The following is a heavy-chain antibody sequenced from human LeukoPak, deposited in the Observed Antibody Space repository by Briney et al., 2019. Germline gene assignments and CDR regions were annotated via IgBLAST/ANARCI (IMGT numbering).Heavy chain of an antibody. CDR2: ISYGGNT. V-gene: IGHV4-31*03. J-gene: IGHJ4*02. D-gene: IGHD5-12*01. Sequence: SETLSLTCTVSGGSVSSGGYWWSWIRQHPGKGPEWIGYISYGGNTYYNPSLKSRVAISADTPKNQFSLKLSSTTAADTAVYYCARAPVATPSEFDYWGQGTLVTVSS. CDR1: GGSVSSGGYW. CDR3: ARAPVATPSEFDY.